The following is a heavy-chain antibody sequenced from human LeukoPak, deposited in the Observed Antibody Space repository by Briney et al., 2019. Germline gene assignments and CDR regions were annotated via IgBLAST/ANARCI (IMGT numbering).Heavy chain of an antibody. J-gene: IGHJ4*02. CDR3: ARPKSGYFTSYLDY. V-gene: IGHV3-30*04. Sequence: GGSLRLSCAASGFTFSSYAMHWVRQAPGKGLEWVAVLSYDGSNKYYADSVKGRFTISRDNSKNTLYLQMNSLRAEDTAVYYCARPKSGYFTSYLDYWGQGALVTVSS. CDR1: GFTFSSYA. D-gene: IGHD3-3*01. CDR2: LSYDGSNK.